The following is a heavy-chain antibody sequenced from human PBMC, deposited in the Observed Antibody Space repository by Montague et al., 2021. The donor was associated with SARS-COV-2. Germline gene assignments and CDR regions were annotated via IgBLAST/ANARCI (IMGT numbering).Heavy chain of an antibody. J-gene: IGHJ5*02. D-gene: IGHD3-10*01. CDR3: AREWGERDP. CDR2: ICYNDST. CDR1: GGSISSNC. V-gene: IGHV4-59*01. Sequence: SETLSLTCTVSGGSISSNCCCWIWQPPAKGLEWIWYICYNDSTNYNPSLKIRVTISVDTAKNQFSLKLSSVTAADTAVHYCAREWGERDPWGQGTLVTVSS.